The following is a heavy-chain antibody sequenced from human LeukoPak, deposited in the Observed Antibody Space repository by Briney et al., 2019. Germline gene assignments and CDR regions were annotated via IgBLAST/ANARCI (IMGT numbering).Heavy chain of an antibody. CDR1: GYTFTSYY. D-gene: IGHD3-16*01. CDR2: INPSGGST. Sequence: ASVNVSCKASGYTFTSYYMHWVRQAPGQGLEWMGIINPSGGSTSYAQKFQGRVTMTTDPSTSTAYMELRSLRSDDTAVYYCARAVPYYDYVWGSHTYFDYWGQGTLVTVSS. CDR3: ARAVPYYDYVWGSHTYFDY. V-gene: IGHV1-46*01. J-gene: IGHJ4*02.